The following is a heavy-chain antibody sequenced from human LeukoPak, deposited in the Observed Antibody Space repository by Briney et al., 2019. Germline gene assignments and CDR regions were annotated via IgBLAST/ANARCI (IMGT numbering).Heavy chain of an antibody. D-gene: IGHD2-21*01. CDR1: GFTFGTYG. CDR3: ARYWGSVECVGSFDF. J-gene: IGHJ4*02. CDR2: INQDGTTE. V-gene: IGHV3-7*01. Sequence: GGSLRLSCATSGFTFGTYGMSWVRQASGKGLEWVATINQDGTTEHYVDSVRGRFTISRDNAQNSLYLQMNSLRAEDTAVYYCARYWGSVECVGSFDFWGQGTLVTVSS.